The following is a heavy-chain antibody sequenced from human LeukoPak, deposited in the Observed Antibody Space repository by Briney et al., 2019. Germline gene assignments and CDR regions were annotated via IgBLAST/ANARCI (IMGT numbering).Heavy chain of an antibody. J-gene: IGHJ6*02. CDR3: ARDSPLDILTGYSPYGMDV. V-gene: IGHV1-18*01. CDR1: VYTFTNYG. Sequence: ASVKVSCKPSVYTFTNYGISWVRLAPGQGLEWMGWISAYNGNTNYAQKLQGRVTMTTDTSTSTAYMALRSLRSDDTAVYYCARDSPLDILTGYSPYGMDVWGQGTTVTVSS. CDR2: ISAYNGNT. D-gene: IGHD3-9*01.